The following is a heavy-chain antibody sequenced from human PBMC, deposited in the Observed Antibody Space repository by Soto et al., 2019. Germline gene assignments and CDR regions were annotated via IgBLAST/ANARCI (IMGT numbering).Heavy chain of an antibody. CDR3: ARSSVVVTAILYFDY. D-gene: IGHD2-21*02. CDR1: GGSISSGGYY. Sequence: PSETLALTCTVSGGSISSGGYYWSWISQRPGKGLEWIGYIYYSGSTYYNPSLKSRVTISVDTSKNQFSLKLSSVTAADTAVYYCARSSVVVTAILYFDYWGQGTLVTVSS. CDR2: IYYSGST. J-gene: IGHJ4*02. V-gene: IGHV4-31*03.